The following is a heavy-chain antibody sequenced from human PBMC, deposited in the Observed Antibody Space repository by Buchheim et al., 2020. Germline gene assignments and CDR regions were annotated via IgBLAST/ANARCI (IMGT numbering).Heavy chain of an antibody. CDR3: VRATSGYWKGHYYGMDV. D-gene: IGHD5-12*01. Sequence: QVQLQESGPGLVKPSETLSLTCTVSGGSISADYWSWIRQPPGKGLEWIGHIYYTGSTKYNPSLKSRVTISVDTSKNQFSLKLTSVTAADTAVFYCVRATSGYWKGHYYGMDVWGQGTT. CDR2: IYYTGST. V-gene: IGHV4-59*01. J-gene: IGHJ6*02. CDR1: GGSISADY.